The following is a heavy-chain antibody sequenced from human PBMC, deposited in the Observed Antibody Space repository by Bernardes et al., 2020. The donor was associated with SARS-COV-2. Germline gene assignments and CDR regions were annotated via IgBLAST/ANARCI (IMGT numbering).Heavy chain of an antibody. D-gene: IGHD6-6*01. V-gene: IGHV3-23*01. Sequence: GGSLSLSCAASGFTFGNYAMGWVRPAPGKGLEWVSVISYNGVGAYYTDSVKGRFTISRDNSKNTLSLQMNTLRAEDTAVYYCARIYSTSSFDFDYWGQGTLVTVSS. CDR3: ARIYSTSSFDFDY. CDR2: ISYNGVGA. CDR1: GFTFGNYA. J-gene: IGHJ4*02.